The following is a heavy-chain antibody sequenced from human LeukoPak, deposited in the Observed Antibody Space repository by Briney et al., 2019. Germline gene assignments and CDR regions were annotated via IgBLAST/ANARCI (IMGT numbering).Heavy chain of an antibody. D-gene: IGHD2-2*01. CDR3: ARTLYCSSTSCYSRGYYDL. J-gene: IGHJ4*02. V-gene: IGHV1-69*01. CDR1: GGTFSSYA. Sequence: ASVKVSCKASGGTFSSYAISWVRQAPGQGLEWMGGIIPIFGTANYAQKFQGRVTITADESTSTAYMELSSLRSEDTAVYYCARTLYCSSTSCYSRGYYDLWGQGTLITVSS. CDR2: IIPIFGTA.